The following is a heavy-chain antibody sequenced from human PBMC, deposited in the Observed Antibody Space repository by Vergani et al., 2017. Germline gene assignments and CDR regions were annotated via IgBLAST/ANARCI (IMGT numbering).Heavy chain of an antibody. CDR2: IIPIFGTA. CDR3: ARDVRAPHSSSWYYFDY. D-gene: IGHD6-13*01. CDR1: GGTFSSYA. J-gene: IGHJ4*02. V-gene: IGHV1-69*01. Sequence: QVQLVQSGAEVKKPGSSVKVSCKASGGTFSSYAISWVRQAPGQGLEWMGGIIPIFGTANYAQKFQGRVTITADEATRTAYMELSSLRSEDTAVYYCARDVRAPHSSSWYYFDYWGQGTLVTVSS.